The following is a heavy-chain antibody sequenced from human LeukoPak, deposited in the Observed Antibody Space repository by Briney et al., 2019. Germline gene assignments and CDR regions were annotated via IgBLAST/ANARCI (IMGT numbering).Heavy chain of an antibody. CDR2: INHSGST. CDR1: GGSFSGYY. Sequence: PSETLSLTCAVYGGSFSGYYWSWIRQPPGKGLEWIGEINHSGSTNYNPSLKSRVTISVDTSKNQFSPKLSSVTAADTAVYYCARVSARIAARAYFDYWGQGTLVTVSS. V-gene: IGHV4-34*01. D-gene: IGHD6-6*01. J-gene: IGHJ4*02. CDR3: ARVSARIAARAYFDY.